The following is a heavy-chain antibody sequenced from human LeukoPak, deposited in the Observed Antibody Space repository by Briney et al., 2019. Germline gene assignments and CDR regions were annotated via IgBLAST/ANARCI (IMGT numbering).Heavy chain of an antibody. CDR3: ARDHVIVAADSDY. D-gene: IGHD2-15*01. CDR2: ISSDNGNP. J-gene: IGHJ4*02. CDR1: GYTFASYG. V-gene: IGHV1-18*01. Sequence: GASVKVSCKASGYTFASYGISWVRQAPGQGLEWMGWISSDNGNPNYAQKFHGRVTLTTDTSTRTAYMELRSLRSGDTAVYYCARDHVIVAADSDYWGQGTLVTVSS.